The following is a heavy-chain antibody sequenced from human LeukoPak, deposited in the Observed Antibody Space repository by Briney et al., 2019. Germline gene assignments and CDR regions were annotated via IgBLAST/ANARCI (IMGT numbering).Heavy chain of an antibody. D-gene: IGHD3-10*01. J-gene: IGHJ3*02. CDR2: IYHSGST. CDR3: ARGLWFGELFPLAFDI. CDR1: GGSISSGGYS. V-gene: IGHV4-30-2*01. Sequence: PSQTLSLTCAVSGGSISSGGYSWSWIRQPPGKGLEWIGYIYHSGSTYYNPSLKSRVTISVDRSKNQFSLKLSSVPAADTAVYYCARGLWFGELFPLAFDIWGQGTMVTVSS.